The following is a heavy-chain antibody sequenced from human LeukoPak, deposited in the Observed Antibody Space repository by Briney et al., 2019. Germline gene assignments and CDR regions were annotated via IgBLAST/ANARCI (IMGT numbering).Heavy chain of an antibody. J-gene: IGHJ6*02. CDR2: IYTSGST. CDR1: GGSISSYY. V-gene: IGHV4-4*07. CDR3: ARGMASYYYYGMDV. D-gene: IGHD2-8*01. Sequence: SETLSLTCTVSGGSISSYYWSWIRQPAGKGLEWIGRIYTSGSTNYNPSLKSRVTMSVDTSKNQFSLKLNSVTAADTAVYYCARGMASYYYYGMDVWGQGTTVTVSS.